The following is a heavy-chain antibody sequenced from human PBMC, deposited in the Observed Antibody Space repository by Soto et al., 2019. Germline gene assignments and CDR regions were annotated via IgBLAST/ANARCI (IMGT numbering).Heavy chain of an antibody. CDR2: IYYSGST. CDR3: ARVRVVSDYGMDV. V-gene: IGHV4-30-4*01. Sequence: SETLSLTCTVSGGSISSGDYYWSWISQPPGKGLEWIGYIYYSGSTYYNPSLKSRVTISVDTSKNQFSLKLSSVTAADTAVYYCARVRVVSDYGMDVWGQGTTVTVSS. J-gene: IGHJ6*02. CDR1: GGSISSGDYY. D-gene: IGHD6-19*01.